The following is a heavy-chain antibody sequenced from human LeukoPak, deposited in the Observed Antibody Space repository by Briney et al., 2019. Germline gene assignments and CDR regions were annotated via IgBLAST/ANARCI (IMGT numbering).Heavy chain of an antibody. CDR1: GGSFSGYY. CDR3: ARESSDYYDSSGYYG. CDR2: INHSGST. V-gene: IGHV4-34*01. J-gene: IGHJ4*02. D-gene: IGHD3-22*01. Sequence: SETLSLTCAVYGGSFSGYYWSWIRQPPGKGLDWVGEINHSGSTNYNPSLKSRVAISVDTSKNQFSLKLSSVTAADTAVYYCARESSDYYDSSGYYGWGQGALVTVSS.